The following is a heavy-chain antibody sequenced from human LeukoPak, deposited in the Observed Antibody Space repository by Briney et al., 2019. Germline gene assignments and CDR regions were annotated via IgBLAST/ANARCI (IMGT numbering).Heavy chain of an antibody. CDR1: GYSISSGYY. CDR2: IYHSGST. CDR3: ARSSGSDYVWGAFDI. J-gene: IGHJ3*02. V-gene: IGHV4-38-2*02. D-gene: IGHD3-16*01. Sequence: SGTLSLTCTVSGYSISSGYYWGWIRQAPGKGLEWIGSIYHSGSTYYNASLKSRVTILVDTSKNQFSLKLSSVTAADTAIYYCARSSGSDYVWGAFDIWGQGTVVSVSS.